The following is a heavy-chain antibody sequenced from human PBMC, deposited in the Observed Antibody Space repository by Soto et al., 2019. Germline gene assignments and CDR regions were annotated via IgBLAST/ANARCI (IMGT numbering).Heavy chain of an antibody. D-gene: IGHD2-21*01. CDR3: AGGYCGGDCLQRFDY. V-gene: IGHV6-1*01. J-gene: IGHJ4*02. Sequence: PSETLSLTCAISGGSVSSNSTAWNLIRQSPSRGLEWLGRTYYRSKWYNDYAVSVKSRITINPDTSKNQFSLQLNSVTPEDTAVYYCAGGYCGGDCLQRFDYWGQRNPVTSP. CDR2: TYYRSKWYN. CDR1: GGSVSSNSTA.